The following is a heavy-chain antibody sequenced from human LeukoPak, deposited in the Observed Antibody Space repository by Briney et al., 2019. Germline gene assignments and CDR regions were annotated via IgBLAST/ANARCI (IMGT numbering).Heavy chain of an antibody. CDR3: ARVFARGGEISGSYYYY. J-gene: IGHJ4*02. V-gene: IGHV1-69*05. D-gene: IGHD1-26*01. CDR2: IIPLFGTA. Sequence: ASVKVSCKASGGTFSTYAVNWVRQAPGQGLEWMGGIIPLFGTANYAQKFQGRVTITTDESTSTAYIELSSLRSEDTAIYYCARVFARGGEISGSYYYYWGQGTLVTVSS. CDR1: GGTFSTYA.